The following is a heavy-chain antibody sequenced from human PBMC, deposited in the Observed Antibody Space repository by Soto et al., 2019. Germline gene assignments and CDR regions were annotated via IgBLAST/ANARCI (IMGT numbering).Heavy chain of an antibody. CDR1: GGSISGGGYS. CDR2: IYHSGST. V-gene: IGHV4-30-2*01. CDR3: ARGPRGPNGQPKYWFNP. Sequence: SETLSLTCAVSGGSISGGGYSWSWIRQPPGKGLEWIGYIYHSGSTYYKPSLKSLVAISVQRYKNQFSLKLSSFAAAGTAVYYCARGPRGPNGQPKYWFNPWGEGTLVTV. D-gene: IGHD2-8*01. J-gene: IGHJ5*02.